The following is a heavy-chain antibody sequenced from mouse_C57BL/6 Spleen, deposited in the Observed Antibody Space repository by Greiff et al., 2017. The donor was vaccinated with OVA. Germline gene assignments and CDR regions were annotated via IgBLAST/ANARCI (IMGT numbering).Heavy chain of an antibody. CDR1: GYSITSGYY. J-gene: IGHJ2*01. V-gene: IGHV3-6*01. CDR2: ISYDGSN. D-gene: IGHD2-2*01. CDR3: ASAGDGYDRLEY. Sequence: ESGPGLVKPSQSLSLTCSVTGYSITSGYYWNWLRQFPGNKLEWMGYISYDGSNNYNPSLKNRISITRDTSKNQVFLKLNSVTTEDTATYYCASAGDGYDRLEYWGQGTTLTVSS.